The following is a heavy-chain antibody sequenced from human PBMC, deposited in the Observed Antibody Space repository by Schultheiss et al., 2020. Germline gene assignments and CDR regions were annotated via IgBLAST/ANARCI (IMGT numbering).Heavy chain of an antibody. V-gene: IGHV3-15*01. Sequence: GGSLRLSCAASGFTFSSYAMHWVRQAPGKGLEWVSRIKSKTDGGTTDYAAPVKGRFTISRDDSKNTLYLQMNSLRAEDTAVYYCAREGVGSSWGDYYYYGMDVWGQGTTVTVSS. CDR1: GFTFSSYA. D-gene: IGHD6-13*01. J-gene: IGHJ6*02. CDR3: AREGVGSSWGDYYYYGMDV. CDR2: IKSKTDGGTT.